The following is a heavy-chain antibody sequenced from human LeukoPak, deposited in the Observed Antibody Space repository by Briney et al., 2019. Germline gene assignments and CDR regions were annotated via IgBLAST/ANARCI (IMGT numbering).Heavy chain of an antibody. Sequence: SETLSLTCAVYGESLNGHYWSWIRQSPGKGLEWIGEGSERGGTKFNPSLKSRVTISADTSKNQFSLKLSSVTAADTAVYYCARDTGLSEVTYYYYYMDVWGKGTTVTVSS. CDR2: GSERGGT. CDR3: ARDTGLSEVTYYYYYMDV. J-gene: IGHJ6*03. CDR1: GESLNGHY. D-gene: IGHD5-18*01. V-gene: IGHV4-34*01.